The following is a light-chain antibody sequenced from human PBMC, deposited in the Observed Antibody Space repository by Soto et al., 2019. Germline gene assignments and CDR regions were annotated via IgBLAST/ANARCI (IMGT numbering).Light chain of an antibody. CDR1: QSISSY. Sequence: TQSPAPLSLSPGEGSTITCRASQSISSYVSWYQQKPGKAPKLLIYAASRLESGVPSRFSGSGSGTEFTLTISSLQPDDFATYYCQQYNSYPWTFGQGTKVDIK. CDR2: AAS. V-gene: IGKV1-5*01. J-gene: IGKJ1*01. CDR3: QQYNSYPWT.